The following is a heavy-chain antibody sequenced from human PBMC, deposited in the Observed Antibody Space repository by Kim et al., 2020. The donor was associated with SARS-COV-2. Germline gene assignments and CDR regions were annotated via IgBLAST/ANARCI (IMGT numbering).Heavy chain of an antibody. J-gene: IGHJ3*02. CDR2: IYTSGST. V-gene: IGHV4-61*02. CDR1: GGSISSGSYY. D-gene: IGHD6-13*01. CDR3: ARDRDSSSWYVDDAFDI. Sequence: SETLSLTCTVSGGSISSGSYYWSWIRQPAGKGLEWIGRIYTSGSTNYNPSLKSRVTISVDTSKNQFSLKLSSVTAADTAVYYCARDRDSSSWYVDDAFDIWGQGTMVTVSS.